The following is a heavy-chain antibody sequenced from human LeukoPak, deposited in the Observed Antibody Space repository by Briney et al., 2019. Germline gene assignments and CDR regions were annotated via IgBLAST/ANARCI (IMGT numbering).Heavy chain of an antibody. CDR3: AKDPEDTAMASYNYMDV. Sequence: PGRSLRLSCAASGFNSSSYGMHWVRQAPGKGLEWVAVIWYDGSNKYYADPVKGRFTISRDNSKNKLYLQMNSLRGEDTAVYYCAKDPEDTAMASYNYMDVWGKGTTVTVSS. V-gene: IGHV3-33*06. D-gene: IGHD5-18*01. CDR1: GFNSSSYG. J-gene: IGHJ6*03. CDR2: IWYDGSNK.